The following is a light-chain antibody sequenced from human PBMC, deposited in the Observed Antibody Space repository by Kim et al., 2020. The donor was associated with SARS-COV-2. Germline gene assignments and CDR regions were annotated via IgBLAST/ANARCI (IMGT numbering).Light chain of an antibody. CDR2: QAR. Sequence: SWAPGQTARITCSGDKLGNKYACCNPQEAGQSPVLVIHQARQLPSGIPERFAGSNSGNTATLTISGTQAMDEADYYCQAWDSTWVFGGGTELTV. CDR1: KLGNKY. CDR3: QAWDSTWV. J-gene: IGLJ3*02. V-gene: IGLV3-1*01.